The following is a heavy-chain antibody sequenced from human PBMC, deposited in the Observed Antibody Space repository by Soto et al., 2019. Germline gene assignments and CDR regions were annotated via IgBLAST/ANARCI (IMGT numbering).Heavy chain of an antibody. CDR3: ARVLHSGYDSYCFDP. J-gene: IGHJ5*02. D-gene: IGHD5-12*01. CDR1: GFTVSSNY. V-gene: IGHV3-53*01. Sequence: EVQLVESGGGLIQPGGSLRLSCAASGFTVSSNYMSWVRQAPGKGLEWVSVIYSGGSTYYADSVKGRFTISRDNSKNTLYLQMNRLRAEDTAVYYCARVLHSGYDSYCFDPWGQGTLVTVSS. CDR2: IYSGGST.